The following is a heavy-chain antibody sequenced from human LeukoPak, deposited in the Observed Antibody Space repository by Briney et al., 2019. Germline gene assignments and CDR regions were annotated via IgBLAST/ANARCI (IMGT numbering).Heavy chain of an antibody. CDR1: GRSHSSYY. D-gene: IGHD3-3*01. CDR3: ARGDDVWSGYYNY. Sequence: PSDTLSLPCTVSGRSHSSYYCLCPPPPTGKALEWIGRIYTSGNHKHNPPLTSRVTMAADTSKNQFSLKLSSVSAADTAVYCCARGDDVWSGYYNYWGQGTLVTVSS. J-gene: IGHJ4*02. CDR2: IYTSGNH. V-gene: IGHV4-4*07.